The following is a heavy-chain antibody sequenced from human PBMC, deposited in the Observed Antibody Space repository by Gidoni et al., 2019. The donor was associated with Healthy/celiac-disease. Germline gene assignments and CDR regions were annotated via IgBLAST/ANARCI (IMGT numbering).Heavy chain of an antibody. CDR3: ARGGPGYSSSWYAILVFPFDY. V-gene: IGHV4-34*01. D-gene: IGHD6-13*01. CDR1: GGSFSGYY. J-gene: IGHJ4*02. CDR2: ISHSGST. Sequence: QVQLQQWGAGLLKPSETLSLTCAVYGGSFSGYYCSWIRQPPGKGLEWIGEISHSGSTNYNPSLKSRVTISVDTSKNQFSLKLSSVTAADTAVYYCARGGPGYSSSWYAILVFPFDYWGQGTLVTVSS.